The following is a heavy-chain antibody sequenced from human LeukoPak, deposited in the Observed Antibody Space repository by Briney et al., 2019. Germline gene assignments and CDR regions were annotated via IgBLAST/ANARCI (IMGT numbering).Heavy chain of an antibody. CDR3: ARLPAYCSSTSCYYDY. V-gene: IGHV3-7*01. J-gene: IGHJ4*02. CDR2: IKEDGSEK. Sequence: PGGSLRLSCAASGFIFTDYWMYWVRQAPGRGLAWVANIKEDGSEKNYVDSVKGRFTISRDNAKNSVFLQMNSLRAEDTAVYYCARLPAYCSSTSCYYDYWGQGTLVTVSS. CDR1: GFIFTDYW. D-gene: IGHD2-2*01.